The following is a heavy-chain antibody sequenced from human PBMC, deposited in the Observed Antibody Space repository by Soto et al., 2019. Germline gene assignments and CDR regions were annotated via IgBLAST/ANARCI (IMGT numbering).Heavy chain of an antibody. CDR1: GGTFSRYA. Sequence: QVQLVQSGAEVKKPGSSVKVSCKASGGTFSRYAISWVRQAPGQGLEWMVGIIPIFGTANYAQKFQGRVTITADESTSTAYMELSSLRSEDTAVYYCASDGSTSSLNVYYYGMDVWGQGTTVTVSS. CDR2: IIPIFGTA. J-gene: IGHJ6*02. V-gene: IGHV1-69*01. D-gene: IGHD2-2*01. CDR3: ASDGSTSSLNVYYYGMDV.